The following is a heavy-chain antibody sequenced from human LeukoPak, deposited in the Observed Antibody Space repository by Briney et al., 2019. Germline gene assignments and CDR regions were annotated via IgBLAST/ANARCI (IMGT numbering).Heavy chain of an antibody. CDR3: ATYTPRYCSGGSCLDY. CDR2: IYPGDSDT. CDR1: GYSFTSYW. Sequence: GESLKISCKGSGYSFTSYWIGWVRQMPGKGLEWMAIIYPGDSDTRYSPSFQGQVTISADKSISTAYLQWSSLKASDTAMYYCATYTPRYCSGGSCLDYWGQGTLVTVSS. V-gene: IGHV5-51*01. J-gene: IGHJ4*02. D-gene: IGHD2-15*01.